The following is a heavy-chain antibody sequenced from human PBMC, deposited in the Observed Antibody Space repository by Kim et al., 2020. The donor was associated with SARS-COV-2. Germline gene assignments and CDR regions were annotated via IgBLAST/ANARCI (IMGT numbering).Heavy chain of an antibody. CDR2: IYYSGST. CDR1: GGSISSGGYY. Sequence: SETLSLTCTVSGGSISSGGYYWSWIRQHPGKGLEWIGYIYYSGSTYYNPSLKSRVTISVDTSKNQFSLKLSSVTAADTAVYYCARDQGILTGYFIRGRGIGMDVWGQGTTVTVSS. V-gene: IGHV4-31*03. D-gene: IGHD3-9*01. CDR3: ARDQGILTGYFIRGRGIGMDV. J-gene: IGHJ6*02.